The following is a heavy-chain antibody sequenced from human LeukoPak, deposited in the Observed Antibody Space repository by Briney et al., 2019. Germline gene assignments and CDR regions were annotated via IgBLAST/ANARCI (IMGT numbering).Heavy chain of an antibody. CDR1: GGSFSGYY. V-gene: IGHV4-34*01. Sequence: TSETLSLTCAVYGGSFSGYYWSWIRQPPGKGLEWIGEINHSGSTNYNPSLKSRVTISVDTSKDQFSLKLSSVTAADTAVYYCARGVRGLIPTYYYYMDVWGKGTTVTVSS. CDR2: INHSGST. J-gene: IGHJ6*03. D-gene: IGHD2-2*02. CDR3: ARGVRGLIPTYYYYMDV.